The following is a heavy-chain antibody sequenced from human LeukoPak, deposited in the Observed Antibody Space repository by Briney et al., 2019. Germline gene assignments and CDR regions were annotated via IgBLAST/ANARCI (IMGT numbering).Heavy chain of an antibody. J-gene: IGHJ3*02. D-gene: IGHD4-17*01. CDR2: INPSGGST. V-gene: IGHV1-46*01. CDR1: GYTFTSYD. CDR3: AREKTTVTPTGAFDI. Sequence: ASVKVSCKASGYTFTSYDINWVRQAPGQGLEWMGIINPSGGSTSYAQKFQGRVTMTRDTSTSTVYMELSSLRSEDTAVYYCAREKTTVTPTGAFDIWGQGTMVTVSS.